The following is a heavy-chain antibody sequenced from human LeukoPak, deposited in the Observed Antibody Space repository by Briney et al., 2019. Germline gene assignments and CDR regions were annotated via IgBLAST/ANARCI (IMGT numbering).Heavy chain of an antibody. CDR1: GGSFSGYY. Sequence: PSETLSLTCAVYGGSFSGYYWSWIRQPPGKGLEWIGEINHSGSTNYNPSLKSRVTISVGTSKNQFSLKLSSVTAADTAVYYCARGIGTMIPIDYWGQGTLVTVSS. CDR2: INHSGST. V-gene: IGHV4-34*01. D-gene: IGHD3-22*01. J-gene: IGHJ4*02. CDR3: ARGIGTMIPIDY.